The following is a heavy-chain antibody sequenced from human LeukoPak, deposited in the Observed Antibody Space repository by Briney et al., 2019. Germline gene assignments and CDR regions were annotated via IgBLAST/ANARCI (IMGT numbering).Heavy chain of an antibody. CDR1: GFTFSSYA. J-gene: IGHJ3*02. V-gene: IGHV3-30*02. CDR2: IRYDGSNK. D-gene: IGHD6-19*01. CDR3: AVAGDAFDI. Sequence: GGSLRLSCAASGFTFSSYAMSWVRQAPGKGLEWVAFIRYDGSNKYYADSVKGRFTISRDNSKNTLYLQMNSLRAEDTAVYYVAVAGDAFDIWGQGTMVTVSS.